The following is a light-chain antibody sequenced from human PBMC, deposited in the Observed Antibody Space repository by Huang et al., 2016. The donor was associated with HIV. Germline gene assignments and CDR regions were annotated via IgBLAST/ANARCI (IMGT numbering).Light chain of an antibody. CDR3: QQRGNLLT. J-gene: IGKJ4*01. CDR2: DAS. Sequence: EIVLTQSPATLSLSPGVRATLSCKASQTINNYLGWYQLKPGRAPRLLIYDASNRAPGIPARFSGSGSGTDFTLTVSGLEPEDSAVYYCQQRGNLLTFGGGTKVEIK. CDR1: QTINNY. V-gene: IGKV3-11*01.